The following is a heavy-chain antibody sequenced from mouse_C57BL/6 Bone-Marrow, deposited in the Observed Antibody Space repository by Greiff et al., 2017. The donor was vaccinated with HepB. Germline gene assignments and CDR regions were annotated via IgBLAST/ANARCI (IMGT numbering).Heavy chain of an antibody. CDR1: GFTFSSYA. D-gene: IGHD3-2*02. J-gene: IGHJ4*01. CDR2: ISSGGDYI. V-gene: IGHV5-9-1*02. Sequence: EVQGVESGEGLVKPGGSLKLSCAASGFTFSSYAMSWVRQTPEKRLEWVAYISSGGDYIYYADTVKGRFTISRDNARNTLYLQMSSLKSEDTAMYYCTREAQATDYAMDYWGQGTSVTVSS. CDR3: TREAQATDYAMDY.